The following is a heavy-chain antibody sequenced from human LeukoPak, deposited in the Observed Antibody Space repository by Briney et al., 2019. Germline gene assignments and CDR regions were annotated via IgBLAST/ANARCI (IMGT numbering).Heavy chain of an antibody. CDR2: IYPGDSDT. V-gene: IGHV5-51*01. D-gene: IGHD1-26*01. CDR1: GYSFTSYW. Sequence: GESPKISCKGSGYSFTSYWIGWVRQMPGKGLEWMGIIYPGDSDTRYSPSFQGQVTISADKSISPAYLQWSSLKASDPAMYYCWGIGRWELTAASWFDPWGQGTLVTVSS. CDR3: WGIGRWELTAASWFDP. J-gene: IGHJ5*02.